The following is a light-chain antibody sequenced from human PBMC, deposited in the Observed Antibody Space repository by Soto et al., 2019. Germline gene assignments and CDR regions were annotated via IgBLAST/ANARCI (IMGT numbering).Light chain of an antibody. CDR1: GSDVASYDY. V-gene: IGLV2-8*01. CDR3: SSYADTNNLV. CDR2: EVT. J-gene: IGLJ2*01. Sequence: SVLTQPPSASGSPGQSVTISCTGTGSDVASYDYVSWYQQHPGKAPKLIIYEVTKRPSGVPDRFSASKSGTTASLTVSGLQAEDEADYYCSSYADTNNLVFGGGTKVTVL.